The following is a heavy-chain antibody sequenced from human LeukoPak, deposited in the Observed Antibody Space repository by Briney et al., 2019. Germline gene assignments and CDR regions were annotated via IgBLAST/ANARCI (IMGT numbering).Heavy chain of an antibody. CDR3: AKGDTAMVNYYYYGMDV. D-gene: IGHD5-18*01. CDR2: IWYDGSNK. J-gene: IGHJ6*02. CDR1: GFTFSSYG. V-gene: IGHV3-33*06. Sequence: PGRSLRLSCAASGFTFSSYGMHWVRQAPGKGLEWVAVIWYDGSNKYYADSVKGRFTISRDNSKNALYLQMNSLRAEDTAVYYCAKGDTAMVNYYYYGMDVWGQGTTVTVSS.